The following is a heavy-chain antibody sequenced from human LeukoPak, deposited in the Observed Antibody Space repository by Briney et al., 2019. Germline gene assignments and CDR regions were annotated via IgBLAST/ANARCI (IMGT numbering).Heavy chain of an antibody. J-gene: IGHJ4*02. CDR3: ASLGSGLTSLASDY. CDR1: GFTFSSYN. Sequence: PGGSLRLSCAASGFTFSSYNMNWVRQAPGKGLEWASSISSSSSYIYYADSVKGRFTISRDNAKNSLYLQMNSLRAEDTAVYYCASLGSGLTSLASDYWGQGTLVTVSS. CDR2: ISSSSSYI. V-gene: IGHV3-21*01. D-gene: IGHD3-10*01.